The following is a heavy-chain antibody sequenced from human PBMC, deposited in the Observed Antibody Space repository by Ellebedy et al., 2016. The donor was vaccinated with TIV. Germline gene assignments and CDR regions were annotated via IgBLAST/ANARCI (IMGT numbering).Heavy chain of an antibody. Sequence: KVSCKASGYSFTNYWIGWVRQVPGKGLEWMGIIYPGDSDTRYSPSFQGQVTISADKSISTAYLQWSSLKASDTAIYYCAAPISAAGIPWGQGTLVTVSS. CDR3: AAPISAAGIP. D-gene: IGHD6-13*01. CDR1: GYSFTNYW. V-gene: IGHV5-51*01. J-gene: IGHJ5*02. CDR2: IYPGDSDT.